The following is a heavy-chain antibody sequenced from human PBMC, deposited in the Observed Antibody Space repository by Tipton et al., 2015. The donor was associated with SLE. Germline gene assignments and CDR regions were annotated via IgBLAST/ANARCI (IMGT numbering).Heavy chain of an antibody. V-gene: IGHV3-30*04. Sequence: SLRLSCAASGFTFSSYAMHWVRQAPGKGLEWVAVISYDGSNKYYADSVKGRFTISRDNSKNTLYLQMNSPRAEDTAVYYCARDLFSYYYYYMDVGGKWTAVTFS. D-gene: IGHD3-10*02. CDR3: ARDLFSYYYYYMDV. CDR2: ISYDGSNK. CDR1: GFTFSSYA. J-gene: IGHJ6*03.